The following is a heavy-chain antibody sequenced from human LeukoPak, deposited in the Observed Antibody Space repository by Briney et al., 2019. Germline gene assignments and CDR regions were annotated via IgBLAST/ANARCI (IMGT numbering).Heavy chain of an antibody. Sequence: KPSETLSLTCTVSGGSISSGDYYWSWIRQPPGKGLEWIGYIYYSGSTYYNSSLKSRVTISVDTSKNQFSLKLSSVTAADTAVYYCARVLLWFGELLGNWYFDLWGRGTLVTVSS. CDR3: ARVLLWFGELLGNWYFDL. V-gene: IGHV4-30-4*08. CDR2: IYYSGST. D-gene: IGHD3-10*01. CDR1: GGSISSGDYY. J-gene: IGHJ2*01.